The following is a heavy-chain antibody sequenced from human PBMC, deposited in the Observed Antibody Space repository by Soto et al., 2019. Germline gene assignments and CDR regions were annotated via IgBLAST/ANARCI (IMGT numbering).Heavy chain of an antibody. V-gene: IGHV3-64*07. CDR1: GFTFKTYY. D-gene: IGHD3-10*01. CDR2: ISSSGDST. J-gene: IGHJ4*02. Sequence: VQLVESGGGLVQPGGSLRLSCAASGFTFKTYYMHWVRQAPGKGPEYVSAISSSGDSTYYADSVKGRFTISRDNSKNTMYLQMGSLRVEDMAFYYCARGIYFGSARYYFDYWGQGALVTVSS. CDR3: ARGIYFGSARYYFDY.